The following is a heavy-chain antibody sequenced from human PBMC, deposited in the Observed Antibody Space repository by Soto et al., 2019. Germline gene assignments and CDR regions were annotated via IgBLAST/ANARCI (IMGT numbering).Heavy chain of an antibody. J-gene: IGHJ4*02. CDR1: GYTFTNSA. CDR3: ARGVVLAANKELHADY. V-gene: IGHV1-3*01. CDR2: INVGNGNT. Sequence: ASVKVSCKASGYTFTNSAIHWVRQAPGQTLEWMGWINVGNGNTKYSQKFQGRVTITRDTSASTAYLELSSLISEDTAVYYCARGVVLAANKELHADYWSRGTLVTVSS. D-gene: IGHD2-15*01.